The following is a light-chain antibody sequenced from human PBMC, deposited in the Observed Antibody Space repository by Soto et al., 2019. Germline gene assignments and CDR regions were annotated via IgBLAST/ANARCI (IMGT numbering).Light chain of an antibody. J-gene: IGLJ2*01. CDR2: EVS. Sequence: QSALTQPPSASGTPGQSVTITCTGTSSDVGDYNYVSWYQQHPGKAPKLVIYEVSRRPSGVPDRFSGSKSGNTASLTVSGLQAEDEADYYCSANAGSNNWVFGGGTKLTVL. CDR3: SANAGSNNWV. V-gene: IGLV2-8*01. CDR1: SSDVGDYNY.